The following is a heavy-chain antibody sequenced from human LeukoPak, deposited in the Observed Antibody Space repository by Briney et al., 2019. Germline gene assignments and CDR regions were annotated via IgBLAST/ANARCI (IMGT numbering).Heavy chain of an antibody. V-gene: IGHV3-21*04. D-gene: IGHD5-12*01. J-gene: IGHJ6*02. CDR1: GFTFSSYS. Sequence: GGSLRLSCAASGFTFSSYSMNWVRQAPGKGLEWVSSISSSSSYIYYADSVKGRFTISRDNAKNSLYLQMNSLRAEDTAVYYCSYGNSGYDVAYYYYGMDVWGQGTTVTVSS. CDR3: SYGNSGYDVAYYYYGMDV. CDR2: ISSSSSYI.